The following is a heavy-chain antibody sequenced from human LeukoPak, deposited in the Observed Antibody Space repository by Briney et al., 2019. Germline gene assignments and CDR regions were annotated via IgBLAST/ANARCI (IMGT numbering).Heavy chain of an antibody. V-gene: IGHV3-21*01. CDR2: ISSSSSYI. J-gene: IGHJ3*02. CDR1: GFTFSSYS. CDR3: ARGGNRYDSSGYAPYNDAFDI. D-gene: IGHD3-22*01. Sequence: GALRLSCAASGFTFSSYSMNWVRQAPGKGLEWVSSISSSSSYIYYADSVKGRFTISRDNAKNSLYLQMNSLRAEDTAVYYCARGGNRYDSSGYAPYNDAFDIWGQGTMVTVSS.